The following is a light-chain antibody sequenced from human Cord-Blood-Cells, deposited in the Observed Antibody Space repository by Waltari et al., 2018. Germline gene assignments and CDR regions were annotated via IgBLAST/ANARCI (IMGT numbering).Light chain of an antibody. CDR2: EGS. CDR3: CSYAGSSTHVV. Sequence: QSALTQPASVSGSPGQSITIPCTGTRSDVGSYNLVSWYQHHPGKAPKLMIYEGSKRPSGVSNRFSGSKSGNTASLTISGLQAEDEADYYCCSYAGSSTHVVFGGGTKLTVL. J-gene: IGLJ2*01. V-gene: IGLV2-23*01. CDR1: RSDVGSYNL.